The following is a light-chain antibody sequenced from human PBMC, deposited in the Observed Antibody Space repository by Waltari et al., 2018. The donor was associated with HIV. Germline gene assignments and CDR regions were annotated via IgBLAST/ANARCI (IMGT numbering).Light chain of an antibody. J-gene: IGKJ2*02. CDR3: QQYNSSQST. CDR2: NAS. Sequence: DIQMTQSPSTLSASVGARVTITCRASQSISSWLAWYQQKPGKAPKLLIYNASSLESGVPSRFSGSGSGTEFTLTISSLQPDDFATYYCQQYNSSQSTFGQGTKLEIK. V-gene: IGKV1-5*03. CDR1: QSISSW.